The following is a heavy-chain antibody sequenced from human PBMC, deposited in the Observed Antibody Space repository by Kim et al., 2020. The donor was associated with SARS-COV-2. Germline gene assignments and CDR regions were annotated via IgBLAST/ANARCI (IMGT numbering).Heavy chain of an antibody. V-gene: IGHV3-23*01. D-gene: IGHD4-17*01. Sequence: DSVKGRFTISRDNSMDTLFLQMNSLRPEDSAVYYCATRGGYGDPWGAFDIWGQGTMVTVSS. J-gene: IGHJ3*02. CDR3: ATRGGYGDPWGAFDI.